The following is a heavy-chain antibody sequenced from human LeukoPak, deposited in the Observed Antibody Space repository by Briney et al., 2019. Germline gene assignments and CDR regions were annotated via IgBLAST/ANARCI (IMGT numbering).Heavy chain of an antibody. V-gene: IGHV1-24*01. D-gene: IGHD2-2*01. J-gene: IGHJ5*02. CDR3: ATDCSSTSCYGGWFDP. CDR1: GYTLTELS. Sequence: ASVKVSCKVSGYTLTELSMHWVRQAPGKGLEWMGGFDPEDGETIYAQKFQGRVTMTEDTSTDTAYMELSSLRSGDTAVYYCATDCSSTSCYGGWFDPWGQGTLVTVSS. CDR2: FDPEDGET.